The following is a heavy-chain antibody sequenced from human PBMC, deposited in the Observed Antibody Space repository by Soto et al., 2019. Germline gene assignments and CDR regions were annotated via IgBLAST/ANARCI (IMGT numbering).Heavy chain of an antibody. V-gene: IGHV3-9*01. CDR1: GFTFDDYA. CDR3: AKDMKPSSTSTNVNY. J-gene: IGHJ4*02. D-gene: IGHD2-2*01. CDR2: VSWNSGSI. Sequence: EVQLVESGGGLVQPGRSLRLSCAASGFTFDDYATHWVRQAPGKGLEWVSGVSWNSGSIGYADSVKGRFTISRDNAKNSLYLQMYSLRAEDTALYYCAKDMKPSSTSTNVNYWGQGTMVTVSS.